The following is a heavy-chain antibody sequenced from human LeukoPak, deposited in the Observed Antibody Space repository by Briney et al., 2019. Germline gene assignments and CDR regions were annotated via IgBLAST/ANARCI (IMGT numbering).Heavy chain of an antibody. CDR2: IYIGGNT. CDR1: ELTVSSNY. Sequence: GGSLRLSCAASELTVSSNYMHCVRRAPGKGLEWVSLIYIGGNTFYADSVKGRFTISRDNSKNTLYLQMNSLRAEDTAVYYCAREDGSGSYPGYYYGMDVWGQGTTVTVSS. D-gene: IGHD3-10*01. V-gene: IGHV3-53*01. CDR3: AREDGSGSYPGYYYGMDV. J-gene: IGHJ6*02.